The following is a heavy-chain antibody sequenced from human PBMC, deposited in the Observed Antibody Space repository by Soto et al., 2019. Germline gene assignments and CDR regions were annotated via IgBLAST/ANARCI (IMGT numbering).Heavy chain of an antibody. CDR2: ITGSGDST. CDR1: GFTFSSYA. V-gene: IGHV3-23*01. D-gene: IGHD2-2*01. CDR3: AIGSDSVVVPADSFYY. Sequence: GGSLRLSCAASGFTFSSYAMSWVRQAPGKGLEWVSAITGSGDSTYYADSVKGRFTVSRDNSKNTLYLQMNSLRAEDTAVYYCAIGSDSVVVPADSFYYWVQGTLVTVSS. J-gene: IGHJ4*02.